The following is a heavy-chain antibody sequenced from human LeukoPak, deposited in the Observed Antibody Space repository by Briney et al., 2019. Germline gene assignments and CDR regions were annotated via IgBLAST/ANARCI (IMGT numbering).Heavy chain of an antibody. CDR2: ISYRGTT. Sequence: SETLSLTCTVSGGSISSGGYYWSWIRQHPGKGLEWIGYISYRGTTYYNPSLKSRLTISVDTSKNQFSLKLSSVTAADTAVYFCARADYDYVWGFYRYYFDYWGQGTLVTVSS. J-gene: IGHJ4*02. D-gene: IGHD3-16*02. CDR1: GGSISSGGYY. CDR3: ARADYDYVWGFYRYYFDY. V-gene: IGHV4-31*03.